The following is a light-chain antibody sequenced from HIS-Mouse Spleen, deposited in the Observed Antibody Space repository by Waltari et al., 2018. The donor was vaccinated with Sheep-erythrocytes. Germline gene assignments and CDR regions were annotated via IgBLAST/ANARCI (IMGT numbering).Light chain of an antibody. CDR2: WAS. CDR3: QQYYSTLT. J-gene: IGKJ4*01. V-gene: IGKV4-1*01. CDR1: QSVLYSSNNKNY. Sequence: DIVMTQSPDSLAVSLGERATINCKSSQSVLYSSNNKNYLAWYQPKPGQPPKLRIYWASTRESGVPDRFSGSGSGTDFTLTISSLQAEDVAVYYCQQYYSTLTFGGGTKVEIK.